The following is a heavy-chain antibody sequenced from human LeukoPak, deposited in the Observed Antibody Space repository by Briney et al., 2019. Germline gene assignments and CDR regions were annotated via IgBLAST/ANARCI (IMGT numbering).Heavy chain of an antibody. CDR2: IIPILGIA. Sequence: SVKVSCKASGYTFTTYDINWVRQATGQGLEWMGRIIPILGIANYAQKFQGRVTITADKSTSTAYMELSSLRSEDTAVYYCARGYGSGSYSQFDYWGQGTLVTVSS. CDR3: ARGYGSGSYSQFDY. V-gene: IGHV1-69*04. J-gene: IGHJ4*02. CDR1: GYTFTTYD. D-gene: IGHD3-10*01.